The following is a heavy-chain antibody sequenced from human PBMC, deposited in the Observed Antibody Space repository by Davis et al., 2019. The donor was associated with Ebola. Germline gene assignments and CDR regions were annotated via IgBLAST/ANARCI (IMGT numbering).Heavy chain of an antibody. CDR3: TRRTDGWWGNWFDP. CDR2: ISYDGSNK. D-gene: IGHD2-8*02. Sequence: GGSLRPSCAAPGSTFSSYGMHWVRQAPGKGLEWVAVISYDGSNKYYADSVKGRFTISRDNSKNTLYLQMNSLRAEDTAVYYCTRRTDGWWGNWFDPWGQGTLVTVSS. V-gene: IGHV3-30*03. J-gene: IGHJ5*02. CDR1: GSTFSSYG.